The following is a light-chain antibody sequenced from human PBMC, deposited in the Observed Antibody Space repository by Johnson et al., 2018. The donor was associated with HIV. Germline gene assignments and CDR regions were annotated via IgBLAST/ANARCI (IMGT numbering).Light chain of an antibody. CDR2: DNN. CDR1: SSNVGNNY. J-gene: IGLJ1*01. Sequence: VLTQPPSVSAAPGQKVTISCSGSSSNVGNNYVSWYQQLPGTAPKLLIYDNNKRPSGIPDRFSGSKSGTSATLGITGLQTGDEADYYCGTWDSSLSAGVFGTRTKVTVL. CDR3: GTWDSSLSAGV. V-gene: IGLV1-51*01.